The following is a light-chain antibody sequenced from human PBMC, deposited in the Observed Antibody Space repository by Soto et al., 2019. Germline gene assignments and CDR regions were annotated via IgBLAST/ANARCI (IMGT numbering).Light chain of an antibody. CDR2: GAS. J-gene: IGKJ1*01. Sequence: EIVMTQSPATLSVSPGERATLSCRASQSVSSKLAWYQQKPGQAPRLLIYGASTRATGIPARFSGSGSGTEFTLTITSLQSEDFASYYCQQYYNWRTFGQGTKVDIK. CDR3: QQYYNWRT. CDR1: QSVSSK. V-gene: IGKV3-15*01.